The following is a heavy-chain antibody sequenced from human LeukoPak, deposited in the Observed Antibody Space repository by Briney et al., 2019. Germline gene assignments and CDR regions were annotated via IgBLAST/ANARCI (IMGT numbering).Heavy chain of an antibody. CDR3: AKVVRGSGTTDYFDY. V-gene: IGHV3-23*01. D-gene: IGHD1-7*01. J-gene: IGHJ4*02. Sequence: GGSLRLSCAASGVTFSRYAMSWVRQAPGKGLEWGSAISGSGGSTYYADSVKGRFTISRDNSKNTLFLQMNSLRAEDTAVYYCAKVVRGSGTTDYFDYWGQGTLVTVSS. CDR2: ISGSGGST. CDR1: GVTFSRYA.